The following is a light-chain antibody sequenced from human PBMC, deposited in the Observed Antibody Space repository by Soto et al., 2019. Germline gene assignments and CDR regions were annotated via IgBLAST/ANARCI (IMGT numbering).Light chain of an antibody. Sequence: QSVLTQPASVSGSPGQSITISCTGTSSDFGSYNLVSWYQQHPGKAPKLMIYEVSKRPSGVSNRFSGSKSGNTASLTISGLQAEDEADYYCFSYAGSSTFYVFGTGTKVTV. CDR2: EVS. CDR3: FSYAGSSTFYV. CDR1: SSDFGSYNL. V-gene: IGLV2-23*02. J-gene: IGLJ1*01.